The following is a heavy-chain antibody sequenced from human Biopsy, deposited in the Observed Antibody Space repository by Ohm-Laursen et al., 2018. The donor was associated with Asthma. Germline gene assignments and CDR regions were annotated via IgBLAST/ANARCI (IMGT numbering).Heavy chain of an antibody. D-gene: IGHD6-19*01. CDR2: IMTVFGTT. Sequence: SVKVSCKAPGGTLSNFAISWVRQAPGQGLEWLGGIMTVFGTTNYAQKFQGRVTITADESTSTAYMEVTSLRSEDTTIYYCARCQVGYSSGWSLLLKKIYYSGMDVWGQGTAVTVSS. CDR3: ARCQVGYSSGWSLLLKKIYYSGMDV. J-gene: IGHJ6*02. V-gene: IGHV1-69*13. CDR1: GGTLSNFA.